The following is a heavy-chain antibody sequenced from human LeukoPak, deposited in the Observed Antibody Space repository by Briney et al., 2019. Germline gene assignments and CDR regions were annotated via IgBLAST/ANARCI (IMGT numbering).Heavy chain of an antibody. Sequence: PGRSLRLSCAASGFTFSSYGMHWVRQAPGKGLEWVAVISYDGSNKYYADSVKGRFTISRDNSKNTLYLQMNSLRAEDTAVYYCAKKGYTSAYYFDYWGQGTLVTVSS. CDR3: AKKGYTSAYYFDY. V-gene: IGHV3-30*18. CDR2: ISYDGSNK. J-gene: IGHJ4*02. CDR1: GFTFSSYG. D-gene: IGHD5-18*01.